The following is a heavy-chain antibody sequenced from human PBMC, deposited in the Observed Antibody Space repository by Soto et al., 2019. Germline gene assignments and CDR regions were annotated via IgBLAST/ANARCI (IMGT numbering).Heavy chain of an antibody. CDR1: GYSFTSYW. Sequence: PGESLKISCKGSGYSFTSYWIGWVRQMPGKGLEWMGIIYPGDSDTRYSPSFQGQVTISADKSISTAYLQWSGLKASDTAMYYCASQYYSNYYYYGMDVWGQGTTVTVSS. D-gene: IGHD3-10*01. CDR2: IYPGDSDT. V-gene: IGHV5-51*03. CDR3: ASQYYSNYYYYGMDV. J-gene: IGHJ6*02.